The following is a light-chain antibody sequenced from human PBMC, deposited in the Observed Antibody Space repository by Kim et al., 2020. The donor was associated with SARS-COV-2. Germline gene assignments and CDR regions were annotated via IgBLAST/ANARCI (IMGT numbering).Light chain of an antibody. J-gene: IGLJ2*01. Sequence: QSVLTQPPSASGSPGQSVTISCTGTSSDIGGYNFVAWYQQHPGKAPKVMIYEVNKRPSGVPDRFSGSKSGNTASLTVSGLQAEDEADYYCSSYAGRQNLVFGGGTKVTVL. CDR1: SSDIGGYNF. V-gene: IGLV2-8*01. CDR3: SSYAGRQNLV. CDR2: EVN.